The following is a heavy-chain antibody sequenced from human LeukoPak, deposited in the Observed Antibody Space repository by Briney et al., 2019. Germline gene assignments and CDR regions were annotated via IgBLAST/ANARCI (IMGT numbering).Heavy chain of an antibody. CDR3: AGHTDWFDP. J-gene: IGHJ5*02. Sequence: GESLKISCKGSGYNFSRYWIGWVRQMPGKGLEWIGIIYPGDSDIRYSPSFQGQVTISADKSISTAYLQWSSLKASDTAMYYCAGHTDWFDPWGEGTLVTVSS. V-gene: IGHV5-51*01. CDR1: GYNFSRYW. D-gene: IGHD2-8*02. CDR2: IYPGDSDI.